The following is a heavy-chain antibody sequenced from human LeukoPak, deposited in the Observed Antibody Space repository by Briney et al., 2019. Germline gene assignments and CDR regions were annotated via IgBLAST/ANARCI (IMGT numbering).Heavy chain of an antibody. V-gene: IGHV3-23*01. CDR2: ISGSASST. D-gene: IGHD3-16*01. CDR1: GFSFTTYA. Sequence: PGGSLRLSCAASGFSFTTYAMSWVRQAPGKGLDWVSAISGSASSTYYADSVKGRFTVSRDNSKSTVYLQMNSLRAEDTAVYYCAKWGPGYYYYIDVWGKGTTVTISS. CDR3: AKWGPGYYYYIDV. J-gene: IGHJ6*03.